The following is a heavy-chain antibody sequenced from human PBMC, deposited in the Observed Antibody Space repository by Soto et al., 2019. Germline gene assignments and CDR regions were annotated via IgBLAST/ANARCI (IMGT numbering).Heavy chain of an antibody. CDR1: GYSFTSYW. V-gene: IGHV5-51*01. J-gene: IGHJ6*02. Sequence: GESLTISCKGSGYSFTSYWIGWVRQMPGKGLEWMGIIYPGDSDTRYSPSFQGQVTISADKSISTAYLQWSSLKASDTAMYYCARRSITISAQNYYYYGMDVWGQGTTVTVSS. CDR3: ARRSITISAQNYYYYGMDV. D-gene: IGHD3-9*01. CDR2: IYPGDSDT.